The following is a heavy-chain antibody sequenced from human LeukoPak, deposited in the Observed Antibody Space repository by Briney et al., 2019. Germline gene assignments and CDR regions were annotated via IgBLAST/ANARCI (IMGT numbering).Heavy chain of an antibody. CDR1: GGSFSGYY. D-gene: IGHD4-17*01. CDR2: INHSGST. Sequence: PSETLSLTCAVYGGSFSGYYWSWIRQPPGKGLERIGEINHSGSTNYNPSLKSRVTISVDTSKNQFSLKLSSVTAADTAAYYCARVRLRSTYYYYGMDVWGQGTTVTVSS. CDR3: ARVRLRSTYYYYGMDV. V-gene: IGHV4-34*01. J-gene: IGHJ6*02.